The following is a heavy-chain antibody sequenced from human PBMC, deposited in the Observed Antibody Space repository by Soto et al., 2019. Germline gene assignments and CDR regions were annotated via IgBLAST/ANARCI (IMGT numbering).Heavy chain of an antibody. Sequence: QVQLVESGGGVVQPGRSLRLSCAASGFTFSSYAMHWVRQAPGKGLEWVAVISYDGSNKYYADSVKGRFTISRDNSKNTLYLQMNSLRAEDTAVYYCARDGITMVRGVPPLFDYWGQGTLVTVSS. CDR1: GFTFSSYA. V-gene: IGHV3-30-3*01. CDR3: ARDGITMVRGVPPLFDY. CDR2: ISYDGSNK. D-gene: IGHD3-10*01. J-gene: IGHJ4*02.